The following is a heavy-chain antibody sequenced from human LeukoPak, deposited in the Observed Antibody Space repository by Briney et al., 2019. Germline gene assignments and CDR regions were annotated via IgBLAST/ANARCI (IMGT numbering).Heavy chain of an antibody. V-gene: IGHV3-23*01. D-gene: IGHD3-9*01. J-gene: IGHJ4*02. CDR2: ISGSGGST. Sequence: GVSLRLFCAVSVFTFSSYAMSWVRQAPGKGLEWVSDISGSGGSTYYADYVKGRFTISRDNSKNTLYLQMNSLRAEDTAVYYCAKAGTFDWLDYWGQGTLVTASS. CDR3: AKAGTFDWLDY. CDR1: VFTFSSYA.